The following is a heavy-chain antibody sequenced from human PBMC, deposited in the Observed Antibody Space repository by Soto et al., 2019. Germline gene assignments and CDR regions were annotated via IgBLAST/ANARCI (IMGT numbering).Heavy chain of an antibody. V-gene: IGHV3-33*01. J-gene: IGHJ6*02. CDR3: ARGSSGWYGLFYYGMDV. CDR2: IWYDGSNK. CDR1: GFPFSSYG. D-gene: IGHD6-19*01. Sequence: PGGSLSLSCAASGFPFSSYGMHWVRQAPGKGLEWVAVIWYDGSNKYYADSVKGRFTISRDNSKNTLYLQMNSLRAEDTAVYYCARGSSGWYGLFYYGMDVWGQGTTVTVSS.